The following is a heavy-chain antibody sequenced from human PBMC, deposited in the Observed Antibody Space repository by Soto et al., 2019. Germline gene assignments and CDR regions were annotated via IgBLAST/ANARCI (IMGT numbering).Heavy chain of an antibody. V-gene: IGHV1-18*01. J-gene: IGHJ4*02. CDR1: GYTFTSYG. Sequence: QVQLVQSGAEVKKPGASVKVSCKASGYTFTSYGISWVRQAPGQGLEWMGWISAYNGNTNYAQKLQGRVTMTTDTSASTAYMELRSLRSDDTAVYYCARDLFRIRAIVVVVAALWGQGTLVTVSS. CDR2: ISAYNGNT. D-gene: IGHD2-15*01. CDR3: ARDLFRIRAIVVVVAAL.